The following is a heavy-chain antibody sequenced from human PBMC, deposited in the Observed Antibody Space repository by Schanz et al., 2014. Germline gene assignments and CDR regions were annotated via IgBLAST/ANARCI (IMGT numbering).Heavy chain of an antibody. Sequence: QVRLVQSGAEVKKPGSSVKVSCKSSGATFNSYAFGWVRQAPGQGLEWMGRIIPITGITNYAQKFQGRVTFTADKSTSTVYMELRSLTSDDSAVYYCARNIIATARAYDIWGQGTMVTVSS. D-gene: IGHD6-13*01. CDR3: ARNIIATARAYDI. CDR2: IIPITGIT. CDR1: GATFNSYA. V-gene: IGHV1-69*04. J-gene: IGHJ3*02.